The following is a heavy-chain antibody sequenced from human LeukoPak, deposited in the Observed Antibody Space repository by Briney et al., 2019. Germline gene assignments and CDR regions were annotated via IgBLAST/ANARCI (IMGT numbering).Heavy chain of an antibody. J-gene: IGHJ4*02. Sequence: GASVKVSCKASGYTFTGYYMHWVRQAPGQGLEWMGWINPNSGGTNYAQKFQGRVTMTRDTPISTAYMELSRLRSDDTAVYYCAREVVELGALDYWGQGTLVTVSS. CDR1: GYTFTGYY. D-gene: IGHD7-27*01. CDR3: AREVVELGALDY. CDR2: INPNSGGT. V-gene: IGHV1-2*02.